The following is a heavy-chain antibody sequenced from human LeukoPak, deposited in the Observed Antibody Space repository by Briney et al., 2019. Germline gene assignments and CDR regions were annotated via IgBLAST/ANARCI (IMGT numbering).Heavy chain of an antibody. D-gene: IGHD3-22*01. CDR3: ARDRPDYYDSRRYWFDP. J-gene: IGHJ5*02. CDR1: GGSISSSSYY. Sequence: SETLSLTCTVSGGSISSSSYYWGWIRQPPGKGLEWIGSIYYSGSTYYNPSLKSRVTISVDTSKNQFSLKLSSVTAADTAVYYCARDRPDYYDSRRYWFDPWGQGTLVTVSS. V-gene: IGHV4-39*07. CDR2: IYYSGST.